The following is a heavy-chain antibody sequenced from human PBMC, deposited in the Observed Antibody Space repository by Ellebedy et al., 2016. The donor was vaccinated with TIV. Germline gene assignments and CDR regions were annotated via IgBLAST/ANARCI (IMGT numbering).Heavy chain of an antibody. J-gene: IGHJ4*02. V-gene: IGHV3-21*01. CDR2: ISSASSYK. CDR3: ARDRSYYDTLTGEEVTAFDH. D-gene: IGHD3-9*01. Sequence: GESLKISCAASGFTFSSYAMNWVRQAPGKGLEWVSSISSASSYKDYADSVKGRFTISRDNPKNSLFLQMNRLRAEDTAVYYCARDRSYYDTLTGEEVTAFDHWGQGSLVTVSS. CDR1: GFTFSSYA.